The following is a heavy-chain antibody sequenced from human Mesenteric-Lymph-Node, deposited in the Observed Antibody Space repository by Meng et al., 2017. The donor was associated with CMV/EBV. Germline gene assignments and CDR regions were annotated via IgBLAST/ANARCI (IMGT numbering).Heavy chain of an antibody. J-gene: IGHJ4*02. CDR2: INWNGGST. D-gene: IGHD4/OR15-4a*01. CDR3: ARPPTLWDYGAYRPFNL. V-gene: IGHV3-20*04. CDR1: GFTFSSYA. Sequence: GESLKISCAASGFTFSSYAMSWVRQAPGKGLEWVSGINWNGGSTGYADSVKGRFTISRDNAKNSLYLQMNSLRAEDSAMYYCARPPTLWDYGAYRPFNLWGQGTLVTVSS.